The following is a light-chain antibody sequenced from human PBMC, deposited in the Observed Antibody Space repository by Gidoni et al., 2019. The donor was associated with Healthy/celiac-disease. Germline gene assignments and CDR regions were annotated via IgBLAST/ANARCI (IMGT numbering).Light chain of an antibody. CDR2: DAS. CDR1: QSVSSY. J-gene: IGKJ5*01. V-gene: IGKV3-11*01. CDR3: QQRSNWPPGVT. Sequence: EIVLTQSPDTLSLSPGERATLSCRASQSVSSYLAWYQQKPGQAPRLLIYDASNRATGIPARFSGIGSGTDFTLTISSLEPEDFAVYYCQQRSNWPPGVTFXXXTRLEIK.